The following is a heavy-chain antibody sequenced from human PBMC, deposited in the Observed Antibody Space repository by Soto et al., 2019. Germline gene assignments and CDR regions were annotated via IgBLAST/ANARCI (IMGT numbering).Heavy chain of an antibody. CDR2: ISGSGGST. D-gene: IGHD1-26*01. CDR3: AKGLYSGSYFDY. Sequence: PGGSPSLSCASSGFTFSSYSMTLVRQAPGKGLEWVSAISGSGGSTYYADSVKGQFTISRDNSKNTLYLQMNSLRAEDTAVYYCAKGLYSGSYFDYWGQGILVTVSS. CDR1: GFTFSSYS. J-gene: IGHJ4*02. V-gene: IGHV3-23*01.